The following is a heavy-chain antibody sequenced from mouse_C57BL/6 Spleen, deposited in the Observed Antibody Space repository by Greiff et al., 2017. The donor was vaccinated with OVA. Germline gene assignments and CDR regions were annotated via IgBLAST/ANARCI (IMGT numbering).Heavy chain of an antibody. Sequence: VQLQQSGAELMKPGASVKLSCKATGYTFTGYWIEWVKQRPGKGLEWIGRIYPGDGDTNYNGKFKGKATLTADKSSSTAYMQLSSLTSEDSAVYFCARSGDSYFDYWGQGTTLTVSS. D-gene: IGHD2-13*01. CDR3: ARSGDSYFDY. CDR1: GYTFTGYW. J-gene: IGHJ2*01. CDR2: IYPGDGDT. V-gene: IGHV1-82*01.